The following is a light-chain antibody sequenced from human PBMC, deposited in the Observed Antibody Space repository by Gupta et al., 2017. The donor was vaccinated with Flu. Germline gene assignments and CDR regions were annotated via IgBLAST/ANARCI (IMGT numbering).Light chain of an antibody. CDR2: DAP. V-gene: IGKV3-11*01. CDR3: QQRSNWPPGL. J-gene: IGKJ2*01. Sequence: ENVLTQSPATLSLSPGERATLSCRASQSVSSYLAWYQQKPGQAPRLLIYDAPNRATGIPARFSGSGSGTDFTLTIISLEPEDFAVYSCQQRSNWPPGLFGQGTKLGIK. CDR1: QSVSSY.